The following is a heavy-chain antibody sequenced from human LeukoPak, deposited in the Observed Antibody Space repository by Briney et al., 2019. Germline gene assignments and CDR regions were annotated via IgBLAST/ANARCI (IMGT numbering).Heavy chain of an antibody. CDR3: ARTVAYYYGSGINWFDP. Sequence: SETLSLTCAVYGGSFSGYYWSWIRQPPGKGLEWVGEINHSGSTNYNPSLKSRVTISVDTSKNQFSLKLSSVTAADTAVYYCARTVAYYYGSGINWFDPWGQGTLVTVSS. CDR2: INHSGST. CDR1: GGSFSGYY. V-gene: IGHV4-34*01. D-gene: IGHD3-10*01. J-gene: IGHJ5*02.